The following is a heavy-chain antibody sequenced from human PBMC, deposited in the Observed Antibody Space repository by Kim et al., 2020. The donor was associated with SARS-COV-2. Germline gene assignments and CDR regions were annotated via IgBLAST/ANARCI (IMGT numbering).Heavy chain of an antibody. CDR2: IYSGGST. V-gene: IGHV3-66*01. J-gene: IGHJ4*02. CDR3: ARAAYYYGSGSYYPFDY. CDR1: GFTVSSNY. D-gene: IGHD3-10*01. Sequence: GGSLRLSCAASGFTVSSNYMSWVRQAPGKGLEWVSVIYSGGSTYYADSVKGRFTISRDNSKNTLYLQMNSLRAEDTAVYYCARAAYYYGSGSYYPFDYWGQGTLVTVSS.